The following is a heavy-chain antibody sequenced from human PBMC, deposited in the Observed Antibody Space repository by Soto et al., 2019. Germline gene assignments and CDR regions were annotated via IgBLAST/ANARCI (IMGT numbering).Heavy chain of an antibody. J-gene: IGHJ6*02. CDR1: EFTFSLYT. Sequence: EVQLVESGGGLVKPGGSLRLSCAASEFTFSLYTINWVRQAPGKGLEWVSSISSTGTYTYYADAVRGRFTISRDNAKSSLFLQMNSLRAEDTAVYYCARDHQGGMDVWGQGTTVTVSS. CDR3: ARDHQGGMDV. V-gene: IGHV3-21*02. CDR2: ISSTGTYT. D-gene: IGHD1-26*01.